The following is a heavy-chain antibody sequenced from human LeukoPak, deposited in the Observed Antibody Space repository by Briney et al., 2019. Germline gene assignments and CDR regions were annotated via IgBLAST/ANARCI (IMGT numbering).Heavy chain of an antibody. V-gene: IGHV3-30*18. CDR3: AEVGEYGDYVGPLGYYYDMGV. D-gene: IGHD4-17*01. J-gene: IGHJ6*01. Sequence: PGRSLRLSCAASGFTFSSYGMHWVRQAPGKGLEWVAVISYDGSNKYYADSVKGRFTISRDNSKNTLYLQMNSLRAEDTAVYYCAEVGEYGDYVGPLGYYYDMGVRGQGATVTVSS. CDR1: GFTFSSYG. CDR2: ISYDGSNK.